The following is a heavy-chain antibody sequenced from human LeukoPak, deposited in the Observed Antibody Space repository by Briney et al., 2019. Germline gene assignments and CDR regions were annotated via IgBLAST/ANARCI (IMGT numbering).Heavy chain of an antibody. J-gene: IGHJ6*02. V-gene: IGHV1-18*01. CDR3: ARCIAVAGTSCYYYGMDV. Sequence: ASVKVSCKASGYTFTDYGISWVRQAPGQGLEWMGWISAYSGNTNYAQKLQGRVTMTTDTSTSTAYMELRSLRSDDTAVYYCARCIAVAGTSCYYYGMDVWGQGTTVTVSS. CDR2: ISAYSGNT. D-gene: IGHD6-19*01. CDR1: GYTFTDYG.